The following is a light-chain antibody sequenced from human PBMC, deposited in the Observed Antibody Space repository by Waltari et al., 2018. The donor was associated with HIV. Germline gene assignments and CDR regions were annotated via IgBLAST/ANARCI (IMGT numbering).Light chain of an antibody. CDR3: ATWDDSLSGSV. J-gene: IGLJ2*01. CDR1: RHTTGQNS. Sequence: QSVLTQPPSASGTPGQRVTIPCSGSRHTTGQNSLYWSQHLPGTAPKLLIYRNNQRPSGVPDRFSGSKSGTSASLAISGLRSEDEADYYCATWDDSLSGSVFGGGTKLTVL. CDR2: RNN. V-gene: IGLV1-47*01.